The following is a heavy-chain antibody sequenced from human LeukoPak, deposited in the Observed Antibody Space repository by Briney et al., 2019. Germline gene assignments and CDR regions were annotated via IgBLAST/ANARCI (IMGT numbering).Heavy chain of an antibody. Sequence: ASVQDSCKASRYTPTGYYMHCVRQAPGQGLEWMGCIHHNSCGTNYAQKLQGRVTMTRDTSISIADMELSRLRSDDTAVYYCARGCRLYSGSYGSFDYWGQGTLVTVSS. CDR1: RYTPTGYY. D-gene: IGHD1-26*01. V-gene: IGHV1-2*02. CDR2: IHHNSCGT. CDR3: ARGCRLYSGSYGSFDY. J-gene: IGHJ4*02.